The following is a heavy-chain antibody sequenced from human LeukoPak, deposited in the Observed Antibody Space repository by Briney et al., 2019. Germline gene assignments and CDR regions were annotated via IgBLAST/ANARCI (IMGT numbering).Heavy chain of an antibody. D-gene: IGHD3-10*01. CDR2: IGTAGDT. V-gene: IGHV3-13*01. CDR3: ARVSSDYGSGGDAFDI. J-gene: IGHJ3*02. Sequence: GGSLRLSCAASGFTFSSYDMHWVRQATGKGLEWVSAIGTAGDTYYPGSVKGRFTISRENAKNSLYLQMNSLRAGDTAVYYCARVSSDYGSGGDAFDIWGQGTMVTVSS. CDR1: GFTFSSYD.